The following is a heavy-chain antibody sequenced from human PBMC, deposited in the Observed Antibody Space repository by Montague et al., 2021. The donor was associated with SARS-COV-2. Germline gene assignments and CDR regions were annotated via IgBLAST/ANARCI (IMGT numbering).Heavy chain of an antibody. J-gene: IGHJ6*02. CDR1: GFSLSTSGMC. CDR2: IDWDDDK. V-gene: IGHV2-70*01. CDR3: ARVTTVTYPYYYDYGIDV. D-gene: IGHD4-11*01. Sequence: PALVKPTQTLTLTCTFSGFSLSTSGMCVSWIRQPPGKALEWLALIDWDDDKYYSTSLKTRLTISKDTSKHQVVLTMTNMDPVDTATYYCARVTTVTYPYYYDYGIDVWGQGTTVTVSS.